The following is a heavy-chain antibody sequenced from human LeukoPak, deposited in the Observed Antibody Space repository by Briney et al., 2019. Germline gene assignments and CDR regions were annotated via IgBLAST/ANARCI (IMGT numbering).Heavy chain of an antibody. Sequence: KPSETLSLTCAVYGGSFSDYYWSWIRQPPGKGLEWIGEINHSGSTNYNPSLKSRVTISVDTSKNQFSLKLSSVTAADTAVYYCARGRITMVRGVIIWSLIREYYFDYWGQGTLVTVSS. D-gene: IGHD3-10*01. V-gene: IGHV4-34*01. J-gene: IGHJ4*02. CDR3: ARGRITMVRGVIIWSLIREYYFDY. CDR2: INHSGST. CDR1: GGSFSDYY.